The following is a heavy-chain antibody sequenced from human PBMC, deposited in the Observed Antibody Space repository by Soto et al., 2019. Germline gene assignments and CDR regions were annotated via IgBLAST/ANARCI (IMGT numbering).Heavy chain of an antibody. CDR3: ARGKDFWSGYYTGSFDS. CDR1: GGSISTGGYY. CDR2: ILYSGST. D-gene: IGHD3-3*01. Sequence: QVQLQESGPGLVKPSQTLSLTCTVSGGSISTGGYYWNWIRQHPGKGLEWIGYILYSGSTYYNPSLKSRVTISEDTSKNQFSLKLSSVTAADTAVYYCARGKDFWSGYYTGSFDSWGQGTLVTVSS. J-gene: IGHJ4*02. V-gene: IGHV4-31*03.